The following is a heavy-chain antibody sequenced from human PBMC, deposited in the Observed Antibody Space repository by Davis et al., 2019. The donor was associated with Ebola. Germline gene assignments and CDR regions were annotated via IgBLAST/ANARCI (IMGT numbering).Heavy chain of an antibody. CDR3: ATYYYGSGSYYPDGFDP. CDR2: IYYSGST. V-gene: IGHV4-39*01. J-gene: IGHJ5*02. CDR1: GGSVSSDNYY. Sequence: SETLSLTCTVSGGSVSSDNYYWSWIRQPPGKGLEWIGNIYYSGSTYYNPSLKSRVTISVDTSKNQFSLKLSSVTAADTAVYYCATYYYGSGSYYPDGFDPWGQGTLVTVSS. D-gene: IGHD3-10*01.